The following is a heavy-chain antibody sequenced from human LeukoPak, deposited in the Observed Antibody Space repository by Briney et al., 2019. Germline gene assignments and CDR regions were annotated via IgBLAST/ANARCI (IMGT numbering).Heavy chain of an antibody. CDR3: AKAPNYSGSGSPLFDY. D-gene: IGHD3-10*01. Sequence: ASVTVSCTASGYSFTTFGISWVRQAPGQGLEWMGWISTYNGNTNYAQKLQGRVTMTTDTSTSTAYMELTSLRSDDTAVYYCAKAPNYSGSGSPLFDYWGQGTLVTVSS. J-gene: IGHJ4*02. CDR2: ISTYNGNT. V-gene: IGHV1-18*01. CDR1: GYSFTTFG.